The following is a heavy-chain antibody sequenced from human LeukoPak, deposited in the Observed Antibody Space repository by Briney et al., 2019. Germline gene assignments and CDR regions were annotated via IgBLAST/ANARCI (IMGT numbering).Heavy chain of an antibody. CDR2: IFTSGTT. Sequence: PSQTLSLTCTVSGDSISSGRYFWSWIRQPAGKGLEWVGRIFTSGTTNYNPSLKSRVTVSLDTSKNQFSLKVSSVTAADTAVYYCARGDFSSGPSRDAFDIWGQGTMVTVSS. CDR1: GDSISSGRYF. V-gene: IGHV4-61*02. CDR3: ARGDFSSGPSRDAFDI. J-gene: IGHJ3*02. D-gene: IGHD3-3*01.